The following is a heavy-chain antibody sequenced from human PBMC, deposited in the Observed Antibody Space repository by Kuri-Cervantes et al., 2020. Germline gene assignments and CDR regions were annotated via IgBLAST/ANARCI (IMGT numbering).Heavy chain of an antibody. CDR2: IDYSGST. Sequence: SETLSLTCTVSGDSISSVDYYWTWIRQPPGKGLEWIGYIDYSGSTYYNTSLKSRVTITVDTSKNQFTLKLSSVTAADTVVYYCARQCRDGYNFCRAQGAFDIWGQGTMVTVSS. CDR3: ARQCRDGYNFCRAQGAFDI. V-gene: IGHV4-30-4*08. D-gene: IGHD5-24*01. J-gene: IGHJ3*02. CDR1: GDSISSVDYY.